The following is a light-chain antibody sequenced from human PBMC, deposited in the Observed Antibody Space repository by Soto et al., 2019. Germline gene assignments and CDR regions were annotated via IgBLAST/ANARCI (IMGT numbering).Light chain of an antibody. Sequence: DLQMTQSPSSLSTSVGDRVTITCRTSQSISNYLNWYQQKPGKVPKLLIYAASRLQSGVPSRFSASGSGTDFTLTISSLQPEDFATYYCQQSYITPWTFGQGTKVEIK. J-gene: IGKJ1*01. CDR3: QQSYITPWT. CDR1: QSISNY. CDR2: AAS. V-gene: IGKV1-39*01.